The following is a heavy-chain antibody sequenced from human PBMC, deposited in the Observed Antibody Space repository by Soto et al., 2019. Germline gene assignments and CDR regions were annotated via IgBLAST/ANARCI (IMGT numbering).Heavy chain of an antibody. CDR3: ARQVTYFIAASNWFDP. Sequence: GESLKISCKGSGYSFTSYWISWVRQMPGKGLEWMGRIDPSDSYTNYSPSFQGHVTISADKSISTAYLQWSSLKASDTAMYYCARQVTYFIAASNWFDPWGQGTLVTVSS. CDR2: IDPSDSYT. V-gene: IGHV5-10-1*01. CDR1: GYSFTSYW. J-gene: IGHJ5*02. D-gene: IGHD6-13*01.